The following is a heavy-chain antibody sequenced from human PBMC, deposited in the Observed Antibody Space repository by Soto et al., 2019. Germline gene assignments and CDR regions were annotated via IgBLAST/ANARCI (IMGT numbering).Heavy chain of an antibody. Sequence: GGSLRLSCAASGFTFSSYAMSWVRQAPGKGLEWVAVISYDGSNKYYADSVKGRFTISRDNSKNTLYLQMNSLRAEDTAVFYCAKERSSGWSFDYWGQGTLVTVSS. CDR3: AKERSSGWSFDY. V-gene: IGHV3-30-3*01. CDR1: GFTFSSYA. J-gene: IGHJ4*02. CDR2: ISYDGSNK. D-gene: IGHD6-19*01.